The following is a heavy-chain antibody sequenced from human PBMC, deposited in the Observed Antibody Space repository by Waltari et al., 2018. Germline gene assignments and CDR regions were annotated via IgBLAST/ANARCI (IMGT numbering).Heavy chain of an antibody. CDR2: INAGNGNT. D-gene: IGHD3-10*01. CDR1: GYTFTSYA. CDR3: ARDRGTRWFDP. V-gene: IGHV1-3*01. Sequence: QVQLVQSGAEVKKPGASVQVSCKASGYTFTSYAMHWVRQAPGQRLEWMGWINAGNGNTKYSQKFQGRVTITRDTSASTAYMELSSLRSEDTAVYYCARDRGTRWFDPWGQGTLVTVSS. J-gene: IGHJ5*02.